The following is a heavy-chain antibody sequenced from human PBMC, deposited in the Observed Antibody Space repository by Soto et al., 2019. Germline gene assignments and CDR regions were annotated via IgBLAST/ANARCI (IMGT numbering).Heavy chain of an antibody. D-gene: IGHD3-22*01. CDR3: ARDGLGYYDSSCYYSGPDAFDI. CDR1: GGSISSGGYY. Sequence: PSETLSLTCTVSGGSISSGGYYWSWIRQHPGKGLEWIGYIYYSGSTYYNPSLKSRVTISVDTSKNQFSLKLSSVTAADTAVYYCARDGLGYYDSSCYYSGPDAFDIWGQGTMVTVSS. J-gene: IGHJ3*02. CDR2: IYYSGST. V-gene: IGHV4-31*03.